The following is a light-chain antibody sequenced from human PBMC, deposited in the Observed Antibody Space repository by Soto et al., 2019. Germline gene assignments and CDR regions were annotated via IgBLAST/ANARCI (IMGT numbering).Light chain of an antibody. CDR3: QQRSNWPPIT. V-gene: IGKV3-11*01. J-gene: IGKJ1*01. CDR1: QSVSRY. Sequence: EIVLTQSPATLSLSPGAGATHSCRASQSVSRYLAWYQQKPGQAPRLLIYDASNRATGIPARFSGSGSGTDFTLTISSLEPEDFAVYYCQQRSNWPPITFGQGTKVDIK. CDR2: DAS.